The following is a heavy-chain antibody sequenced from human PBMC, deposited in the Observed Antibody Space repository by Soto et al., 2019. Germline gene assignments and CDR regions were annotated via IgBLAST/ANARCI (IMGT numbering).Heavy chain of an antibody. D-gene: IGHD6-13*01. Sequence: ASVKVSCKASGYTFTSYGIHWVRQAPGQRLEWMGWINAANGDTKYSPKFQGRVTITRDTSASTAYMELSSLRSEDTAVYYCVRRHVSATGIDWFDPWGKGTLVTVSS. CDR1: GYTFTSYG. CDR3: VRRHVSATGIDWFDP. V-gene: IGHV1-3*01. CDR2: INAANGDT. J-gene: IGHJ5*02.